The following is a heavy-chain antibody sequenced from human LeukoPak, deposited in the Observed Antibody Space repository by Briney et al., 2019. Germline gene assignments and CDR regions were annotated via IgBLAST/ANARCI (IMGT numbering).Heavy chain of an antibody. CDR1: GFTFTNAW. J-gene: IGHJ4*02. V-gene: IGHV3-15*01. Sequence: RGSLRLSCVDSGFTFTNAWMSRGRQAPGKGLEWVARIKSKTDGGATDYAAPVKGRFTISRDDSKNTLFLHMNSRKTEDAAVYYCATHYGDVYWGQGTLVTVSS. D-gene: IGHD4/OR15-4a*01. CDR3: ATHYGDVY. CDR2: IKSKTDGGAT.